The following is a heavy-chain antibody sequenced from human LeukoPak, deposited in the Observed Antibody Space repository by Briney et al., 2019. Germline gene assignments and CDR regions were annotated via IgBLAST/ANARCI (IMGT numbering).Heavy chain of an antibody. V-gene: IGHV4-38-2*01. CDR3: ASEGRESTFDY. CDR1: GYSISSGYY. J-gene: IGHJ4*02. Sequence: SETLSLTCAVSGYSISSGYYWGRIRQPPGKGLEWIGSIYHSGSTYYNPSLKSRVTISVDTSKNQFSLKLSAVTAADTAVHYCASEGRESTFDYWGQGTLVTVSS. D-gene: IGHD3-10*01. CDR2: IYHSGST.